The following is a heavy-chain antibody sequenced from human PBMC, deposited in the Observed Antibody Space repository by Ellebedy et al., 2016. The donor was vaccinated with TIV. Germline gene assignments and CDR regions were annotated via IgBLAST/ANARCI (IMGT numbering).Heavy chain of an antibody. CDR1: GFSFSSYS. Sequence: GESLKISCAASGFSFSSYSMTWVRQAPGKGLEWVSAISPGGGPTYYADSVKGRFTISRDNSKNMLYLQMNSLRAEDTAVYYCGNKLPGCTNPDFDSWGQGTLVTVSS. CDR3: GNKLPGCTNPDFDS. V-gene: IGHV3-23*01. D-gene: IGHD2-2*01. J-gene: IGHJ4*02. CDR2: ISPGGGPT.